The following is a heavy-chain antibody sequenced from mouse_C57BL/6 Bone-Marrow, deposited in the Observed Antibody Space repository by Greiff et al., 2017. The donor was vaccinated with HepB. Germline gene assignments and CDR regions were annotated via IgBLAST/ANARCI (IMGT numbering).Heavy chain of an antibody. Sequence: QVQLQQSGAELVRPGASVTLSCKASGYTFTDYEMHWVKQTPVHGLEWIGAIDPETGGTAYNQKFKGKAILTADKSSSTAYMELRSLTSEDSAVYYCTRGYGSSYLYYFDYWGQGTTLTVSS. J-gene: IGHJ2*01. CDR2: IDPETGGT. CDR3: TRGYGSSYLYYFDY. V-gene: IGHV1-15*01. D-gene: IGHD1-1*01. CDR1: GYTFTDYE.